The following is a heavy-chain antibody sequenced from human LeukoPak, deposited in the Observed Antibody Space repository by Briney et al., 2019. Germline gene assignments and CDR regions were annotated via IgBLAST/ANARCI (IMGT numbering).Heavy chain of an antibody. CDR1: GYTFTGYY. J-gene: IGHJ4*02. CDR3: ARNKYGDYGFYFDY. V-gene: IGHV1-2*02. CDR2: INPNSGGT. D-gene: IGHD4-17*01. Sequence: ASVKVSCKASGYTFTGYYMHWVRQAPGQGLEWMGWINPNSGGTNYAQKFQGRVTMTRDTSTSTVYMELSSLRSEDTAVYYCARNKYGDYGFYFDYWGQGTLVTVSS.